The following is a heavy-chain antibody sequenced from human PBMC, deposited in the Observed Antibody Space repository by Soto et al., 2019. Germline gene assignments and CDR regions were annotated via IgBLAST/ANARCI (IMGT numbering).Heavy chain of an antibody. CDR1: GDTFSTYT. V-gene: IGHV1-69*12. CDR2: IIPRFATS. Sequence: QVQLVQSGAEVKKPGSSVKVSCKASGDTFSTYTITWMRQAPGQGLEWIGGIIPRFATSNYAQKFQGRVTVTADQSTNTAYMELSSLRSADTAVYYCAREGLVLVQTTVNSDYYYYAMDVWGQGTTVTVSS. D-gene: IGHD2-2*01. CDR3: AREGLVLVQTTVNSDYYYYAMDV. J-gene: IGHJ6*02.